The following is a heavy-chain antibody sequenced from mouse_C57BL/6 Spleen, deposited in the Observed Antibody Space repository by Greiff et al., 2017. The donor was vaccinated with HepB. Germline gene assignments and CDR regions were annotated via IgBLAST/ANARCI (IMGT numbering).Heavy chain of an antibody. CDR1: GFTFSSYA. J-gene: IGHJ2*01. CDR3: AIDLLFYFDD. V-gene: IGHV5-4*01. Sequence: EVNVVESGGGLVKPGGSLKLSCAASGFTFSSYAMSWVRQTPEKRLEWVATISDGGSYTYYPDNVKGRFTISRDNAKNNLYLQMSHMKSEDTAMYYCAIDLLFYFDDSVQCTTLTVSS. CDR2: ISDGGSYT. D-gene: IGHD2-1*01.